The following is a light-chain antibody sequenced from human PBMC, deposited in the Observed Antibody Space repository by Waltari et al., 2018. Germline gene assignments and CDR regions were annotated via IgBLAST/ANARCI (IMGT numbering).Light chain of an antibody. J-gene: IGKJ4*01. CDR2: AAS. CDR3: LQLNSYPLT. V-gene: IGKV1-9*01. Sequence: IQLTQSPSSLSATVGDRVTITCRASQGIHTYFTWYQQKPGEAPKLLFYAASTLQSGVPSRFSGSGSGTDFTLTIRSLQPEEFATYYCLQLNSYPLTCGGGTKVEIK. CDR1: QGIHTY.